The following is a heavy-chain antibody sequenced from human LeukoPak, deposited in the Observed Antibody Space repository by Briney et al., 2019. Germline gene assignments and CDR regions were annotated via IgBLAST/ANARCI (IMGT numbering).Heavy chain of an antibody. D-gene: IGHD6-13*01. Sequence: GASVKVSCKASGGTFISYAISWVRQAPGQGLEWMGGIIPIFGTEKYAQKFQGRVTITTDESTSTAYMELSSLRSEVTAVYYCARGGSSWYFDLWGRGTLVTVSS. CDR2: IIPIFGTE. J-gene: IGHJ2*01. V-gene: IGHV1-69*05. CDR3: ARGGSSWYFDL. CDR1: GGTFISYA.